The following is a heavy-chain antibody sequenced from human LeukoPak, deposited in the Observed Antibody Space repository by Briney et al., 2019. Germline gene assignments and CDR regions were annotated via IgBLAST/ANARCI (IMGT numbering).Heavy chain of an antibody. CDR3: AKGGSSGWYADY. CDR2: ISGSGDST. D-gene: IGHD6-19*01. J-gene: IGHJ4*02. Sequence: GTLSLTCAVSGGSISSSSLWSWVRQAPGKGLEWVSAISGSGDSTYYADSVKGRFTTSRDNSKNTLYLQMNSLRAEDTAVYYCAKGGSSGWYADYWGQGTLVTVSS. V-gene: IGHV3-23*01. CDR1: GGSISSSS.